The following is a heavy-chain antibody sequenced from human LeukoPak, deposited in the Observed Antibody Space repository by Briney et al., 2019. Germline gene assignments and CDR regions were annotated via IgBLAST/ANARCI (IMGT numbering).Heavy chain of an antibody. V-gene: IGHV4-4*07. J-gene: IGHJ4*02. CDR2: INTSGST. CDR3: ARDRSYGPDH. CDR1: GDSISGYY. D-gene: IGHD5-18*01. Sequence: SETLSLTCTVSGDSISGYYWSWIRQFAGKGLGWIGRINTSGSTNYKPSLKSRVTMSVDTSKNQFSLKLSPVTAADTAVYYCARDRSYGPDHWGQGTLVTVSS.